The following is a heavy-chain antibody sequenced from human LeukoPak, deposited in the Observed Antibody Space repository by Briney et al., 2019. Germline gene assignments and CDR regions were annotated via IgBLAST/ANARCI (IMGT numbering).Heavy chain of an antibody. Sequence: GESLKISCKASGYTFTNYWIGWVRQMPGKGLEWKGIIYPDDSDTKYSPSFQGQVTISVDESISTAYLQWSSLKASDTAIYYCARHEVGGDSSSGYEYYYYMDVWGKGTAVTVSS. CDR3: ARHEVGGDSSSGYEYYYYMDV. CDR2: IYPDDSDT. CDR1: GYTFTNYW. J-gene: IGHJ6*03. V-gene: IGHV5-51*01. D-gene: IGHD3-3*01.